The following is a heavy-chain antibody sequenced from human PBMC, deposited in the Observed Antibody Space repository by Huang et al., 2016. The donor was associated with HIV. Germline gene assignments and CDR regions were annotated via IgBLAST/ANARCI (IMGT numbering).Heavy chain of an antibody. Sequence: QVNLVQSGAEVKEPGASVKVSCKASGYTFNTYGVHWVRQAPGQRLEWMGWINTGKGNTKYSQNVQGRLTITRDTFATTVYMDLNSRTSEDTAVYYCARVLWFGATLDGFDIWGQGTTVTVSS. V-gene: IGHV1-3*04. CDR1: GYTFNTYG. CDR3: ARVLWFGATLDGFDI. J-gene: IGHJ3*02. CDR2: INTGKGNT. D-gene: IGHD3-10*01.